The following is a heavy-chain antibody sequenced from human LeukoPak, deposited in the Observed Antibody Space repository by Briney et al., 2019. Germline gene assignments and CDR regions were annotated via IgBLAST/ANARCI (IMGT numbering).Heavy chain of an antibody. Sequence: GGSLRLSCAASGFTFSSYAMSWVRQAPGKGLEWVSVISGSGGDTYDADSVKGRFTISRDNSKNTLYLQMNSLRAEDTAVYYCAELGITMIGGVWGKGTTVTISS. J-gene: IGHJ6*04. CDR2: ISGSGGDT. CDR3: AELGITMIGGV. D-gene: IGHD3-10*02. V-gene: IGHV3-23*01. CDR1: GFTFSSYA.